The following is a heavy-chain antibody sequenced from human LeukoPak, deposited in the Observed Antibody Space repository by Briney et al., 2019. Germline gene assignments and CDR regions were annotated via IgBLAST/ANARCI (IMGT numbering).Heavy chain of an antibody. CDR3: ARVDYGGNSDY. CDR2: IYHSGST. D-gene: IGHD4-23*01. V-gene: IGHV4-30-2*01. J-gene: IGHJ4*02. CDR1: GSSISSGGYS. Sequence: PSQTLSLTCAVSGSSISSGGYSWSWIRQPPGKGLEWIGYIYHSGSTYYNPSLKSRVTISVDRSKNQFSLKLSSVTAADTAVYYCARVDYGGNSDYWGQGTLVTVSS.